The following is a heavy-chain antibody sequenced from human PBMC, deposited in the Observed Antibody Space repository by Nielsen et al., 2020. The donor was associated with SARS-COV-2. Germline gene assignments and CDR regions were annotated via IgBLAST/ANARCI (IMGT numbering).Heavy chain of an antibody. CDR3: ARESVTGTDAFDI. D-gene: IGHD6-19*01. V-gene: IGHV3-7*01. CDR1: GFSFRSYW. J-gene: IGHJ3*02. Sequence: GGSLRLSCAASGFSFRSYWMSWVRQAPGKGLEWVANIKQDGSEKYYVDSVKGRFTISRDNAENSLSLQMNSLRAEDTAVYYCARESVTGTDAFDIWGQGTVVTVSS. CDR2: IKQDGSEK.